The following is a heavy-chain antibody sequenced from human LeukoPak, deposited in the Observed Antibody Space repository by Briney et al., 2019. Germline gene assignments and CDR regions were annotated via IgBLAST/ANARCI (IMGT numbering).Heavy chain of an antibody. V-gene: IGHV4-38-2*01. CDR3: ARQGPYYYYMYV. CDR2: IYHSGST. J-gene: IGHJ6*03. CDR1: GYSISSGYY. Sequence: PSETLSLTCAVSGYSISSGYYWGWIRQPPGEGVEWIGSIYHSGSTYYNPSLKSRVTISVDTSKNQFSLKLSSVTAADTAVYYCARQGPYYYYMYVWGKGTTVTVSS.